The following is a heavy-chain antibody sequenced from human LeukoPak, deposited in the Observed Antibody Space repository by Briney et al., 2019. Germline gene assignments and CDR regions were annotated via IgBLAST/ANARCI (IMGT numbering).Heavy chain of an antibody. Sequence: SETLSLTCIVSGGSISSYYWSWIRQPPGKGLEWIGYIYYTGSTNYNPSLKSRVTISVDTSKNQFSLKLSSVTAADTAVYYCARRGAYCGGDCYYFDYWGQGTLVTVSS. CDR3: ARRGAYCGGDCYYFDY. CDR2: IYYTGST. CDR1: GGSISSYY. V-gene: IGHV4-59*08. J-gene: IGHJ4*02. D-gene: IGHD2-21*02.